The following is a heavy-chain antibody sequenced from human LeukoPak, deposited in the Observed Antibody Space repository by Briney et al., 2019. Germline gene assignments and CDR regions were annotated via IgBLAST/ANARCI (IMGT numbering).Heavy chain of an antibody. J-gene: IGHJ4*02. CDR1: GYSFTSYW. Sequence: GESLKISCKGSGYSFTSYWIGWVRQMPGKGLEWMGVIYPGDSHTRYSPSFQGQVTISADKSISTAFLRWSSLKASDTAMYYCARHLSGSYSGYYFDYWGQGTLVTVSS. V-gene: IGHV5-51*01. D-gene: IGHD1-26*01. CDR3: ARHLSGSYSGYYFDY. CDR2: IYPGDSHT.